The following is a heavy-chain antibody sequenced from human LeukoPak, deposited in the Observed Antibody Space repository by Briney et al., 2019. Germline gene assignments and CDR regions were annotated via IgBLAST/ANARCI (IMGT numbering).Heavy chain of an antibody. J-gene: IGHJ6*03. Sequence: SETLSLTCAVYGGSLSGYYWSWIRQPPGKGLEWIGEINHSGSTNYNPSLKSRVTISVDTSKNQFSLKLSSVTAADTAVYYCARHWGWIAAAGYYYYYYMDVWGKGTTVTVSS. V-gene: IGHV4-34*01. CDR3: ARHWGWIAAAGYYYYYYMDV. CDR1: GGSLSGYY. D-gene: IGHD6-13*01. CDR2: INHSGST.